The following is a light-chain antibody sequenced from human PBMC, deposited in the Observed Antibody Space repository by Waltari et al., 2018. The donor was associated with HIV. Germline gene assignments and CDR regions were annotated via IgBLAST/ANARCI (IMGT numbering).Light chain of an antibody. J-gene: IGLJ2*01. CDR2: DNN. CDR1: SSNIGNNY. CDR3: GTWDSSLSAGV. V-gene: IGLV1-51*01. Sequence: QSVLTQPPSVSAAPGQKVTISCSGSSSNIGNNYVSWYQQFPGTAPKLLIYDNNKRPSGIPARGSGSKSGTSATLGITGRQTGDEADYYCGTWDSSLSAGVFGGGTKLTVL.